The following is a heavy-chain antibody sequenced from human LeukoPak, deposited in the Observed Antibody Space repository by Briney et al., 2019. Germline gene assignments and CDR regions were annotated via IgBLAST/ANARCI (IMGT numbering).Heavy chain of an antibody. D-gene: IGHD3-10*01. CDR2: INPISGGT. J-gene: IGHJ3*01. CDR3: ARPISGPLSFWAFDV. V-gene: IGHV1-2*02. Sequence: ASVKVSCKTSGYTFTDYYMQWVRQAPGQGLECMGWINPISGGTNYAQNFQARVTMTRDTSINTAYMELSSLTSDDTAVYYCARPISGPLSFWAFDVWGQGTMVTVSS. CDR1: GYTFTDYY.